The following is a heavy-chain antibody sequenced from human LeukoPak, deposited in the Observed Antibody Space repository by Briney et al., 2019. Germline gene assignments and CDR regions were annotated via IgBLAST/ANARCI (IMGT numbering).Heavy chain of an antibody. V-gene: IGHV6-1*01. CDR3: ARGNAGYIDY. D-gene: IGHD2-2*02. J-gene: IGHJ4*02. CDR2: TYYRFKWYS. CDR1: GDSVSRNSAA. Sequence: SQTLSLTCAISGDSVSRNSAAWNWIRQSPSRGLEWLGRTYYRFKWYSDYAVSVKGRININPDTSKNQFSLQLNSVTPEDTAVYFCARGNAGYIDYWGQGTLVTVSS.